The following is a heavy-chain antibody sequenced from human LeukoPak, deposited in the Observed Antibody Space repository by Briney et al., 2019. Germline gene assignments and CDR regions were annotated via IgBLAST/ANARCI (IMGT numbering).Heavy chain of an antibody. CDR2: INHSGST. D-gene: IGHD2-2*01. Sequence: PSETLSLTCAVYGGSFSGYYWSWIRQPPGKGLEWIGEINHSGSTNYNPSLKSRVTISVDTSKNQFSLKLSSVTAADTAVYYCARGSAGYCSSTSCYSGYYYGMDVWGQGTTVTVSS. CDR3: ARGSAGYCSSTSCYSGYYYGMDV. V-gene: IGHV4-34*01. CDR1: GGSFSGYY. J-gene: IGHJ6*02.